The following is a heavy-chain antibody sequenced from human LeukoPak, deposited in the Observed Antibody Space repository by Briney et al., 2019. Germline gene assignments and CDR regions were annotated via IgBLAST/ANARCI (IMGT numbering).Heavy chain of an antibody. CDR1: EFTFSAYA. CDR3: AKDPAASSYGYFGY. J-gene: IGHJ4*02. V-gene: IGHV3-23*01. Sequence: GGSLRLSCAASEFTFSAYAMSWVRQAPGKGLNWVSTISGSGGSTYYADSVKGRFTISRDNSKNTLYLQMNSLRAEDTAVYYCAKDPAASSYGYFGYWGQGALVTVSS. D-gene: IGHD2-2*01. CDR2: ISGSGGST.